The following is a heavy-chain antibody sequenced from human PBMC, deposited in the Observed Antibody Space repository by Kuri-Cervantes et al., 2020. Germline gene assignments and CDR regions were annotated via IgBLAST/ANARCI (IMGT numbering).Heavy chain of an antibody. D-gene: IGHD2-15*01. CDR2: IVVGSGNT. J-gene: IGHJ3*02. Sequence: SVKVSCKASGFTFTSSAVQWVRQARGQRLEWIGWIVVGSGNTNYAQKFQERVTITRDMSTSTAYMELSSLRSEDTAVYYCAAAYCSGSSCYGPHDAFDIWGQGTMVTVSS. CDR1: GFTFTSSA. CDR3: AAAYCSGSSCYGPHDAFDI. V-gene: IGHV1-58*01.